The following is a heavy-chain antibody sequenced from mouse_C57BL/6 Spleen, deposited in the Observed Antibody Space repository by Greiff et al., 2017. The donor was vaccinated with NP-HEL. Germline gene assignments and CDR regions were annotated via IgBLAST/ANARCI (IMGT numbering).Heavy chain of an antibody. CDR3: ARGDGYDDGWFAY. J-gene: IGHJ3*01. D-gene: IGHD2-2*01. V-gene: IGHV1-64*01. CDR1: GYTFTSYW. CDR2: IHPNSGST. Sequence: QVQLQQPGAELVKPGASVKLSCKASGYTFTSYWMHWVKQRPGQGLEWIGMIHPNSGSTNYNEKFKSKATLTVDKSSSTAYMQLSSLTSEDSAVYYCARGDGYDDGWFAYWGQGTLVTVSA.